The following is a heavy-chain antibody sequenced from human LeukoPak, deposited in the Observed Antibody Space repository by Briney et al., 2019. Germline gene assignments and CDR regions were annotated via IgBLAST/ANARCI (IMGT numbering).Heavy chain of an antibody. CDR3: AINVAAREGDFDY. Sequence: TGGSLRLSCAASGFTFSSYGMHWVRQAPGKGLEWVSVIYSGGSTYYADSVKGRFTISRDNSKNTLYLQMNSLRAEDTAVYYCAINVAAREGDFDYWGQGTLVTVSS. V-gene: IGHV3-66*01. D-gene: IGHD6-6*01. CDR1: GFTFSSYG. J-gene: IGHJ4*02. CDR2: IYSGGST.